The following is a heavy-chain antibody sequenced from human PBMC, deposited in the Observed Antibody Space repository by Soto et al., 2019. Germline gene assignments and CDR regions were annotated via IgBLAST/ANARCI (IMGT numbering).Heavy chain of an antibody. Sequence: GGSLRLSCAASGFTFSSYAMSWVRQAPGKGLEWVSGISGSGGSTYYADSVKGRFTISRDNTKNKLSLQMNSLRAEDTAVYYCAKARSSFGELLFLDVAYWGQGTLVTVSS. CDR3: AKARSSFGELLFLDVAY. V-gene: IGHV3-23*01. CDR2: ISGSGGST. J-gene: IGHJ4*02. CDR1: GFTFSSYA. D-gene: IGHD3-10*01.